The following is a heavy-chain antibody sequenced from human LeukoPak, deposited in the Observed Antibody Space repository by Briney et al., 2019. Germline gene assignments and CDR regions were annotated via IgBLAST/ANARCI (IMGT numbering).Heavy chain of an antibody. CDR2: IRSKAYGGTT. J-gene: IGHJ5*02. CDR1: GFTFGDYA. Sequence: GGSLRLSCTASGFTFGDYAMSWFRQAPGKGLEWVGFIRSKAYGGTTEYAASVKGRFTISRDDSKSIAYLQLKSLKTEDTAESYWSNHYYDSRGYYYGRFDPWGQGTLVTVSS. CDR3: SNHYYDSRGYYYGRFDP. V-gene: IGHV3-49*03. D-gene: IGHD3-22*01.